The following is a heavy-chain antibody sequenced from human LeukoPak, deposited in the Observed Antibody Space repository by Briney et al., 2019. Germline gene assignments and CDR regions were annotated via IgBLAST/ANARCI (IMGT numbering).Heavy chain of an antibody. J-gene: IGHJ4*02. D-gene: IGHD1-1*01. V-gene: IGHV1-69*01. CDR2: IIPIFGAA. Sequence: GASVKVSCKASGGTFSNYAFSWVRQASGQGLEWMGGIIPIFGAANYAQKLQGRVTITADESTTTAYMELSSLRSEDTAVYYCASQRIAGSLALYFDYWGQGTLVTASS. CDR3: ASQRIAGSLALYFDY. CDR1: GGTFSNYA.